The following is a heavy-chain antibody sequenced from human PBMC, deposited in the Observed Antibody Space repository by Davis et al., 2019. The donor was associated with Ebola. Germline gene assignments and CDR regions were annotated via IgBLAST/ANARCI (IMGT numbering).Heavy chain of an antibody. CDR2: LYMSGST. CDR3: YGDQDY. CDR1: GFTFSSYG. J-gene: IGHJ4*02. D-gene: IGHD4-17*01. V-gene: IGHV3-NL1*01. Sequence: GESLKISCAASGFTFSSYGMHWVRQAPGKGLEWVSLLYMSGSTFYADSVKGRFTISRDNSKNTLYLQMSSLRAEDTAVYYCYGDQDYWGQGTLVTVSS.